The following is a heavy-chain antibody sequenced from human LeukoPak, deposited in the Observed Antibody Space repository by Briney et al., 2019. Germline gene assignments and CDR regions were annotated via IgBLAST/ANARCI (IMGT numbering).Heavy chain of an antibody. CDR3: ATHSSSSNLFES. CDR1: GGSLRTFY. D-gene: IGHD6-6*01. J-gene: IGHJ4*02. CDR2: IYYSGTT. V-gene: IGHV4-59*01. Sequence: PSQTLSLTCAVSGGSLRTFYWSWIRQPPGKGLEWIGYIYYSGTTNYNPSLKSRVTISVDTSNNHFSLKLSSVTAADTAVYYCATHSSSSNLFESWGQGTLVTVSS.